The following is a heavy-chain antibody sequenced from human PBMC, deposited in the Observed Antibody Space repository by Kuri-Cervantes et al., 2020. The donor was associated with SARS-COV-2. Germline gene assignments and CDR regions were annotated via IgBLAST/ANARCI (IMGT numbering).Heavy chain of an antibody. V-gene: IGHV3-64*01. J-gene: IGHJ6*04. CDR1: GFTFSRNA. D-gene: IGHD1-20*01. Sequence: GGSLRLSCAASGFTFSRNAMHWVRQASGKGLEYVSSISDNGGSTYYANSVKGRFTISRDNSKNTLYLQMDNLRAEDMAVYYCAREPTINWSDIGNSLDVWGKGTAVTVSS. CDR2: ISDNGGST. CDR3: AREPTINWSDIGNSLDV.